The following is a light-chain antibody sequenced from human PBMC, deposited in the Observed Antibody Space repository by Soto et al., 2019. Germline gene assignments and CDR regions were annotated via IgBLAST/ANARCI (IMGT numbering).Light chain of an antibody. Sequence: EIVLTQSPGTLSLSPWERATLSCRASQSVSNNYLAWYQQKPGQAPRLLIYGASNRATGIPDRFSGSGSGTDFTLTISRLEPEDFAVYYCQHRSNWPSWTFGPGTKVDIK. CDR1: QSVSNNY. CDR2: GAS. V-gene: IGKV3D-20*02. J-gene: IGKJ1*01. CDR3: QHRSNWPSWT.